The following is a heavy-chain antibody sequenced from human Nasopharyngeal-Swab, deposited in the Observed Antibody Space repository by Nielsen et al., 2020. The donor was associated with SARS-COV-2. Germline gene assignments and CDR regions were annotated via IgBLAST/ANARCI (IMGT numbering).Heavy chain of an antibody. CDR3: ARGCPYSGSYWDAFDI. D-gene: IGHD1-26*01. Sequence: GESLKISCAASGFTFSGSAMHWVRQASGKGLEWVGRIRCKANSYATAYAASVKGRFTIYRDDSKDTAYLQMNSLKTEDTAVYYCARGCPYSGSYWDAFDIWGQGTMVTVSS. CDR1: GFTFSGSA. V-gene: IGHV3-73*01. J-gene: IGHJ3*02. CDR2: IRCKANSYAT.